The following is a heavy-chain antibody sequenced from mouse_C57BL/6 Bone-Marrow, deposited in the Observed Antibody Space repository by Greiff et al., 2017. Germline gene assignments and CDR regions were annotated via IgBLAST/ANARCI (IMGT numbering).Heavy chain of an antibody. CDR1: GYTFTDYE. CDR2: IDPETGGT. CDR3: TRCPYDYDGRYYAMDY. Sequence: QVQLKQSGAELVRPGASVTLSCKASGYTFTDYEMHWVKQTPVHGLEWIGAIDPETGGTAYNQKFKGKAILTADKSSSTAYMELRSLTSEDSAVYYCTRCPYDYDGRYYAMDYWGQGTSVTVSS. V-gene: IGHV1-15*01. J-gene: IGHJ4*01. D-gene: IGHD2-4*01.